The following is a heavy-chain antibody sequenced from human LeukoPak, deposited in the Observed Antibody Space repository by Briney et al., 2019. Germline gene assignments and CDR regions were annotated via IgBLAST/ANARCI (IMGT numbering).Heavy chain of an antibody. Sequence: GGSLRLSCAASGFTFDDYAMHWVRQAPGKGLEWVSLISGDGGSTYYADSVKGRFTISRDNAKNSLYLQMNSLRAEDTAVYYCARASYGSGSFPDYWGQGTLVTVSS. CDR2: ISGDGGST. D-gene: IGHD3-10*01. CDR3: ARASYGSGSFPDY. J-gene: IGHJ4*02. CDR1: GFTFDDYA. V-gene: IGHV3-43*02.